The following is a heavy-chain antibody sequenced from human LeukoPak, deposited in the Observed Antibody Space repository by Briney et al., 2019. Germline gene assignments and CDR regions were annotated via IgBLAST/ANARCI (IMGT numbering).Heavy chain of an antibody. V-gene: IGHV4-38-2*02. CDR1: GYSISSGYY. D-gene: IGHD4-17*01. CDR3: ARTTVTTAFDI. Sequence: SETLSLTCTVSGYSISSGYYWSWIRQPPGKGLEWIGEINHSGSTNYNPSLKSRVTISVDTSKNQFPLKLSSVTAADTAVYYCARTTVTTAFDIWGQGTMVTVSS. J-gene: IGHJ3*02. CDR2: INHSGST.